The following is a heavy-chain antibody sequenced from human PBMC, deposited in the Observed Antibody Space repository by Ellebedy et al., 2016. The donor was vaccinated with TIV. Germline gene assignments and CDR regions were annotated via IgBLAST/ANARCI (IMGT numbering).Heavy chain of an antibody. D-gene: IGHD6-19*01. V-gene: IGHV3-53*01. CDR2: IYGGGNT. CDR3: ARARGWYGSDGMDV. CDR1: GFTVSSNY. J-gene: IGHJ6*04. Sequence: GESLKISCAASGFTVSSNYMSWVRRAPGQGLGWVSVIYGGGNTDYAAHVEGRFPIPRDNSKNTVYLQMNSLRAEDTAVYYCARARGWYGSDGMDVWGEGTTVTVSS.